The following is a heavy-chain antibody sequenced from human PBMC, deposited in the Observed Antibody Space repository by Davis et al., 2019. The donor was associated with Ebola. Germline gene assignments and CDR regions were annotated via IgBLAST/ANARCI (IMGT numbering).Heavy chain of an antibody. J-gene: IGHJ4*02. Sequence: ASVKVSCKASGYTFTSYGISWVRQAPGQGLEWMGWINAGNGNTKYSQKFQGRVTITRDTSASTAYMELSSLRSEDTAVYYCARGAVVVAATLYYFDYWGQGTLVTVSS. V-gene: IGHV1-3*01. CDR2: INAGNGNT. D-gene: IGHD2-15*01. CDR1: GYTFTSYG. CDR3: ARGAVVVAATLYYFDY.